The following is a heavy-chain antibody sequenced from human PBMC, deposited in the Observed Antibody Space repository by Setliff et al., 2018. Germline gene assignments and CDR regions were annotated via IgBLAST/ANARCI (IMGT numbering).Heavy chain of an antibody. CDR3: SRDPDCSSTRCHYYYYMDV. CDR1: GFTFSAHY. D-gene: IGHD2-2*01. J-gene: IGHJ6*03. V-gene: IGHV3-72*01. CDR2: IRNKDNSYTT. Sequence: GGSLRLSCAASGFTFSAHYMDWLRQAPGKGLEWVGRIRNKDNSYTTEYAASVKGRFTISRDDSKSIAYLQMNNLRTEDTAMYYCSRDPDCSSTRCHYYYYMDVWGKGTTVTVSS.